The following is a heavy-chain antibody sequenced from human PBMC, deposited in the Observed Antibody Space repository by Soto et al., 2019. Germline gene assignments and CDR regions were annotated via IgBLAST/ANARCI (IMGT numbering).Heavy chain of an antibody. Sequence: GASVKVSCKASGYLFIGYYIHWVRQAPGQGLEWMGWINPNSGGTNYAQKFQGRVTMTRDTSISTVSMDLSSLRSDDTAVYYCARAFCSTITCYGWFDPWGQGTLVTV. CDR3: ARAFCSTITCYGWFDP. D-gene: IGHD3-3*01. CDR2: INPNSGGT. CDR1: GYLFIGYY. V-gene: IGHV1-2*02. J-gene: IGHJ5*02.